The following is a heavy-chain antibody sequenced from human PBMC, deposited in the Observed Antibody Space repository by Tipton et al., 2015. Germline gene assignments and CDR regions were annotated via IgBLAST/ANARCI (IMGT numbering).Heavy chain of an antibody. Sequence: TLSLTCSVSGGSVGSANYYWSWIRQPPGKGLEWIGYISYSGSTYYNPSLKSRVTISIDRFKNQFSLKLSSVTAADTAVYYCASPSLPHDRGDYYFQSWGQGSLVTVSS. J-gene: IGHJ4*02. CDR1: GGSVGSANYY. V-gene: IGHV4-61*01. CDR3: ASPSLPHDRGDYYFQS. CDR2: ISYSGST. D-gene: IGHD2-21*02.